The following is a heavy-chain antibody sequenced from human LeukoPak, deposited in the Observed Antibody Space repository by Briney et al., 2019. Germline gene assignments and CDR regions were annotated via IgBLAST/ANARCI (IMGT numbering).Heavy chain of an antibody. D-gene: IGHD2-15*01. CDR1: GFTFSSYG. CDR3: AKAPPPYCSGGSCFDAFDI. J-gene: IGHJ3*02. CDR2: INSDGSST. Sequence: GGSLRLSCAASGFTFSSYGMNWVRQAPGKGLVWVSRINSDGSSTSYADSVKGRFTISRDNSKNTLYLQMNSLRAEDTAVYYCAKAPPPYCSGGSCFDAFDIWGQGTMVTVSS. V-gene: IGHV3-74*01.